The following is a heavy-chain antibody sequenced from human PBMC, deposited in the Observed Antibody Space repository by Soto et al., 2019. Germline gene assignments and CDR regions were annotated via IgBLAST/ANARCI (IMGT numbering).Heavy chain of an antibody. J-gene: IGHJ4*02. CDR3: ARDAAVPGETDRFDY. CDR1: GDSINNYF. D-gene: IGHD6-19*01. V-gene: IGHV4-59*12. CDR2: ISYSGST. Sequence: SETLSLTCTISGDSINNYFWNWIRQSPGKGLEWIGYISYSGSTSYNPSLKGRVTMSADTSKNQFSLNVTSVTAADTAMYYCARDAAVPGETDRFDYWGQGTLVTVSS.